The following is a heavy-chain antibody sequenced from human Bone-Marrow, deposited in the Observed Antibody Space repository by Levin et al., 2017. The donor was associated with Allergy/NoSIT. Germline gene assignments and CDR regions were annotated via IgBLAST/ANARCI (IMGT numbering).Heavy chain of an antibody. CDR1: GFSLTSYA. J-gene: IGHJ6*03. V-gene: IGHV3-30-3*01. CDR2: ISYDGNNK. D-gene: IGHD3-10*01. Sequence: GGSLRLSCAASGFSLTSYATHWVRQAPGKGLEWVAVISYDGNNKYYSDSVKGRFTISRDNPKNTLYLQMNSLRAEDTAVYFCARDLVRITMVRGRMDVWGKGTTVTVTS. CDR3: ARDLVRITMVRGRMDV.